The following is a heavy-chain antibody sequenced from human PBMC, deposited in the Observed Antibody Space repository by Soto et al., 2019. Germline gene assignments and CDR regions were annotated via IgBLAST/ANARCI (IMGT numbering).Heavy chain of an antibody. D-gene: IGHD5-12*01. J-gene: IGHJ4*02. V-gene: IGHV3-49*03. CDR3: TRGMYTAYETAPLFFDF. CDR2: SRSKGYGGTT. CDR1: GFNFGAYS. Sequence: SLRISCTASGFNFGAYSLSLFRQAPGKGLEWVGFSRSKGYGGTTEFAASVRGRFTISRDDSNSIAYLQMNSLKTEDTAVYYCTRGMYTAYETAPLFFDFWGQGTLVTASS.